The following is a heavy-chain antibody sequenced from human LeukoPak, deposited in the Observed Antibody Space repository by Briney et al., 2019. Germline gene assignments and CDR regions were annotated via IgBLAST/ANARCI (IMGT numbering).Heavy chain of an antibody. CDR3: ARYYDSSGYGEVYNWFDP. Sequence: TLSLTCTVSGYSISSGYYWGWIRPPPGKGLEWIGSIYHSGSTYYNPSLKSRVTISVDTSKNQFSLKLSSVTAADTAVYYCARYYDSSGYGEVYNWFDPWGQGTLVTVSS. CDR1: GYSISSGYY. CDR2: IYHSGST. J-gene: IGHJ5*02. D-gene: IGHD3-22*01. V-gene: IGHV4-38-2*02.